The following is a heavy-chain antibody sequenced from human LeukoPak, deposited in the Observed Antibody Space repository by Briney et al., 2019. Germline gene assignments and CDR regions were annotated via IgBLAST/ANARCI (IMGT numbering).Heavy chain of an antibody. V-gene: IGHV3-48*03. CDR2: ISSSGSTI. Sequence: PGGSLRLSCAVSGFTLSSFAMNWVRQAPGKGLEWVSYISSSGSTIFYADSVKGRFTISRDNAKNSLFLQMNSLRAEDTAVYYCARQNYYYYHMDVWGKGTTVTISS. CDR3: ARQNYYYYHMDV. J-gene: IGHJ6*03. CDR1: GFTLSSFA.